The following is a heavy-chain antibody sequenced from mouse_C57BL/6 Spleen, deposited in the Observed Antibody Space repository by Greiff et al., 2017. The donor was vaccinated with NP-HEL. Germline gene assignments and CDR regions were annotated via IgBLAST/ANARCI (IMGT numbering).Heavy chain of an antibody. Sequence: EVQVVESGGGLVKPGGSLKLSCAASGFTFSSYTMSWVRQTPEKRLEWVATISGGGGNTYYPDSVKGRFTISRDNAKNTLYLQMSSLRSEDTALYYCARFYYGNYYFDYWGQGTTLTVSS. V-gene: IGHV5-9*01. J-gene: IGHJ2*01. D-gene: IGHD2-1*01. CDR1: GFTFSSYT. CDR3: ARFYYGNYYFDY. CDR2: ISGGGGNT.